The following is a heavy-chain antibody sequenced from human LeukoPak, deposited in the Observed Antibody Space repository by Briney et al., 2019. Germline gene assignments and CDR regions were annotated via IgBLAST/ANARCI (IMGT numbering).Heavy chain of an antibody. J-gene: IGHJ6*04. CDR1: GFTFSSYW. V-gene: IGHV3-7*03. D-gene: IGHD4-11*01. Sequence: GGSLRLSCAASGFTFSSYWMSWVRQAPGKGLEWVANIKQDGSEKYYADSVKGRFTISRDNAKNSLYLQMNSLRAEDTAVYYCARRLGDYYYGMDVWGKGTTVTVSS. CDR3: ARRLGDYYYGMDV. CDR2: IKQDGSEK.